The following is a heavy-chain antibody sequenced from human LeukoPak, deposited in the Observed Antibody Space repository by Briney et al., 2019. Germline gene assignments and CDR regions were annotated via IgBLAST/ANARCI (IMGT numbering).Heavy chain of an antibody. J-gene: IGHJ3*02. CDR2: ISGSGGGT. Sequence: PGGSLRLSCEASGVTFSSYVMSWVRQAPGKGPEWVSGISGSGGGTYYADSVKGRFAISRDNSKNTLYLQMNSLRAEDTAVYYCVQEGPRGLAFDIWGQRTKVTVSS. CDR3: VQEGPRGLAFDI. V-gene: IGHV3-23*01. CDR1: GVTFSSYV.